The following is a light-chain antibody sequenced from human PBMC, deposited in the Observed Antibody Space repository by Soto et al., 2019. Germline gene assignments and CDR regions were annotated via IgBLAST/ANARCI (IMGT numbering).Light chain of an antibody. Sequence: DIQMTQSPSTLSASVGDRVTITCRASQSISSWLAWYQQKPGKAPKLLIYTASSLESGLPSRFSGSGSGTEFTLTISSLQPDDFPTYYCQQYNKYPYTFGQGTKLEIK. V-gene: IGKV1-5*03. J-gene: IGKJ2*01. CDR1: QSISSW. CDR3: QQYNKYPYT. CDR2: TAS.